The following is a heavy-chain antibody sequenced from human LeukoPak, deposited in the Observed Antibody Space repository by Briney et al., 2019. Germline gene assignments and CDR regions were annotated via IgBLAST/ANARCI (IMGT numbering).Heavy chain of an antibody. Sequence: PGGSLRLSCAASGFTFSGHGMNWVRQAPGKGLEWVSYISSSGSTIYYADSVKGRFTISRDNAKNSLYLQMNSLRAEDTAVYYCARIHREHDIVVGVGRPFLPPYYYYYYMDVWGKGTTVTISS. J-gene: IGHJ6*03. CDR2: ISSSGSTI. CDR3: ARIHREHDIVVGVGRPFLPPYYYYYYMDV. D-gene: IGHD2-15*01. V-gene: IGHV3-48*04. CDR1: GFTFSGHG.